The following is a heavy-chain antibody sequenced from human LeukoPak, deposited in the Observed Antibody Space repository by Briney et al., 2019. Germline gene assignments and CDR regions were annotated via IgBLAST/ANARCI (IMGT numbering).Heavy chain of an antibody. D-gene: IGHD2-15*01. CDR3: ARVVCSGGSCYGHTGRWFDP. CDR2: INPNSGGT. V-gene: IGHV1-2*02. Sequence: ASVKVSCKASGYTFTGYYMHWVRQAPGQGLEWMGWINPNSGGTNYAQKSQGRVTMTRDTSISTAYMELSRLRSDDTAVYYCARVVCSGGSCYGHTGRWFDPWGQGTLVTVSS. CDR1: GYTFTGYY. J-gene: IGHJ5*02.